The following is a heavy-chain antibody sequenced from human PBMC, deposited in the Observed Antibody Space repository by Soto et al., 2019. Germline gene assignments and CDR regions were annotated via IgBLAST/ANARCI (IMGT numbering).Heavy chain of an antibody. V-gene: IGHV3-23*01. D-gene: IGHD6-13*01. Sequence: EVQLLESGGGLVQPGGSPRLSCAASGFTFSSYAMSWVRQAPGKGLEWVSAISGSGGSTYYADSVKGRFTISRDNSKNTLYLQMNSLRAEDTAVYYCAKDHFPVLRIAAAGPLYNWFDPWGQGTLVTVSS. J-gene: IGHJ5*02. CDR2: ISGSGGST. CDR1: GFTFSSYA. CDR3: AKDHFPVLRIAAAGPLYNWFDP.